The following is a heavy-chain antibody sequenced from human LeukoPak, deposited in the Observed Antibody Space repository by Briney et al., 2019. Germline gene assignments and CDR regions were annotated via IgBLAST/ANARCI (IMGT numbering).Heavy chain of an antibody. V-gene: IGHV3-11*05. D-gene: IGHD3-10*01. CDR3: ARAGAGSKYYGMDV. J-gene: IGHJ6*02. Sequence: GGSLRLSCAASGFTFSDYYMSWIRQAPGKGLEWVSYISSSSSYTNYADSVKGRFTIPRDNAKNSLYLQMNSLRAEDTAVYYCARAGAGSKYYGMDVWGQGTTVTVSS. CDR2: ISSSSSYT. CDR1: GFTFSDYY.